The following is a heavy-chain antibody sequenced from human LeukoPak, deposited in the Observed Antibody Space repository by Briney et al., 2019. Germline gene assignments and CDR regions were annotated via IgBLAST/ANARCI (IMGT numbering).Heavy chain of an antibody. CDR2: IYYSGST. CDR3: ARVDWNWYFDL. D-gene: IGHD3-9*01. J-gene: IGHJ2*01. Sequence: PSETLSLTCTVSGGSISSYYWSWIRQPPGKGLEWIGYIYYSGSTNYNPSLESRVTISVDTSKNQFSLKLSSVTAADTAVYYCARVDWNWYFDLWGRGTLVTASS. V-gene: IGHV4-59*01. CDR1: GGSISSYY.